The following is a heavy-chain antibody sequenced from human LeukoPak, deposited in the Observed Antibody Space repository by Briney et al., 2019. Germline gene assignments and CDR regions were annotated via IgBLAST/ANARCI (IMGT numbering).Heavy chain of an antibody. CDR2: INPNSGGT. J-gene: IGHJ4*02. D-gene: IGHD5-18*01. CDR3: AREKQADSYGYDY. Sequence: ASVKVSCKASGYTFTSYDINWVRQATGQGLEWMGWINPNSGGTNYAQKFQGRVTMTRDTSISTAYMELSRLRSDDTAVYYCAREKQADSYGYDYWGQGTLVTVSS. CDR1: GYTFTSYD. V-gene: IGHV1-2*02.